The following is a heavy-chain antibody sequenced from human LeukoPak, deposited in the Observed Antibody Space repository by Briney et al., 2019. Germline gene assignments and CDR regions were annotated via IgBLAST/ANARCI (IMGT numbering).Heavy chain of an antibody. Sequence: SVKVSCKASGGTFSSYAISWVRQAPGQGLEWMGRIIPILGIANYAQKFQGRVTITADKSTSTAYMELSSLRSEDTAVYYCARVDLHYDFLDIWGQGTMVTVSS. J-gene: IGHJ3*02. CDR3: ARVDLHYDFLDI. V-gene: IGHV1-69*04. D-gene: IGHD3-3*01. CDR2: IIPILGIA. CDR1: GGTFSSYA.